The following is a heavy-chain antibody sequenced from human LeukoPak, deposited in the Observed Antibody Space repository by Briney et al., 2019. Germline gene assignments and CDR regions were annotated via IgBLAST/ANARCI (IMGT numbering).Heavy chain of an antibody. CDR3: AKEYCSGGSCYWYFQH. CDR1: GFTFSSYG. V-gene: IGHV3-30*02. CDR2: IRYDGSNK. D-gene: IGHD2-15*01. Sequence: GGSLRLSCAPSGFTFSSYGMHWVRQAPGKGLEWVAFIRYDGSNKYYADSVKGRFTISRDNSKNTLYLQMNSLRAEDTAVYYCAKEYCSGGSCYWYFQHWGQGTLVTVSS. J-gene: IGHJ1*01.